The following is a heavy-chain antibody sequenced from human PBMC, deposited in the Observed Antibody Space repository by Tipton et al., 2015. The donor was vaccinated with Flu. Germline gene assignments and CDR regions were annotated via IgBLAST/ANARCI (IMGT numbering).Heavy chain of an antibody. CDR3: ARGPPVVYGDFEV. CDR1: GDSITTGSYY. J-gene: IGHJ4*02. Sequence: GLVKPSETLSLTCTVSGDSITTGSYYWNWIRQPAGKGLEWIGRIYSTGTTNYNPSLKSRVTISSDTSKSQFSLKLTSVTAADTAVYFCARGPPVVYGDFEVWGQGTLVTVSS. V-gene: IGHV4-61*02. D-gene: IGHD4-17*01. CDR2: IYSTGTT.